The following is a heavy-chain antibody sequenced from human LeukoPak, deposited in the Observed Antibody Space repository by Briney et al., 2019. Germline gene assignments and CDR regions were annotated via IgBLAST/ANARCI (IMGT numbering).Heavy chain of an antibody. CDR1: GFSFSRYG. CDR2: IWNDGSNK. Sequence: GKSLRPSCVVSGFSFSRYGIDWVRQAPGKGLEWVAVIWNDGSNKYYADSVKGRFTISRENSKNTLYLQMNSLRAEDTAVYSCATTLSMILMAFDHWGQGTLVTVSS. V-gene: IGHV3-33*07. J-gene: IGHJ5*02. D-gene: IGHD2-8*01. CDR3: ATTLSMILMAFDH.